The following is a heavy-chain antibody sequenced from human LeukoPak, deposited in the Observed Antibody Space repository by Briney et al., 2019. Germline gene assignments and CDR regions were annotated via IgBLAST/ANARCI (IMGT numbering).Heavy chain of an antibody. D-gene: IGHD3-10*01. J-gene: IGHJ3*02. CDR2: IYSGGST. CDR1: GFTFTNAW. Sequence: PGGSLRLSCAASGFTFTNAWMSWVRQAPGKGLEWVSVIYSGGSTYYADSVKGRFTISRDNSKNTLYLQMNSLRAEDTAVYYCARDSGRAHAFDIWGQGTMVTVSS. CDR3: ARDSGRAHAFDI. V-gene: IGHV3-53*01.